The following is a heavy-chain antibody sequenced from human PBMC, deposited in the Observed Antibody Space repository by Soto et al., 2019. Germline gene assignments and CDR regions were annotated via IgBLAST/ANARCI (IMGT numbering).Heavy chain of an antibody. D-gene: IGHD3-3*01. Sequence: EVQLVQPGAEVKKPGESLKISCKGSGYSFTSYWIGWVRQMPGKGLEWMGIIYPGDSDTRYSPSFQGQVTISADKSISTAYLQWSSLKASDTAMYYCARQEGYYDFWSGFGAFDIWGQGTMVTVSS. CDR1: GYSFTSYW. CDR2: IYPGDSDT. V-gene: IGHV5-51*01. J-gene: IGHJ3*02. CDR3: ARQEGYYDFWSGFGAFDI.